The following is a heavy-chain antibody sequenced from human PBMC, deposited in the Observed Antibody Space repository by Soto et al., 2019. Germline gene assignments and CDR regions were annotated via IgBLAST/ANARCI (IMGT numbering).Heavy chain of an antibody. CDR2: LYSDGFT. CDR3: ARLNYNILTGYYHFDF. J-gene: IGHJ4*02. Sequence: GGSVRLSXAASGFTVSSNYMSWVRQAPGKGLECVSVLYSDGFTFYHDSVKGRFTISRDNSRNTLDLQMNSLRAEDTAVYYCARLNYNILTGYYHFDFWGLGTLVTVSS. CDR1: GFTVSSNY. D-gene: IGHD3-9*01. V-gene: IGHV3-53*01.